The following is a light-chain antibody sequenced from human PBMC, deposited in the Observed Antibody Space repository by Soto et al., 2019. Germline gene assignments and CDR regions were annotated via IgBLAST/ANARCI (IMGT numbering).Light chain of an antibody. J-gene: IGKJ1*01. V-gene: IGKV2D-29*01. CDR3: LQSLQVVWT. CDR2: EGS. CDR1: QSLLHSDGKTY. Sequence: DIVVTQTPLSLSVTPVQPASISCKSSQSLLHSDGKTYLSWFLQRPGQTPQLLIFEGSKRFSGVPDRFSGSGSGTDFTLKISRVEAEDVGLYYCLQSLQVVWTFGQGTKVDIK.